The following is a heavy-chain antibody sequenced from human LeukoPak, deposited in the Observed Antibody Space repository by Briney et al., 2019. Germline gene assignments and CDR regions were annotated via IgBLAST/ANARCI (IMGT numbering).Heavy chain of an antibody. CDR1: GFTFSSYG. Sequence: PGGSLRLSCAASGFTFSSYGMHWVRQAPGKGLEWVAVISYDGSNKYYADSVKGRFTISRDNSKNTLYLQMNSLRAEDTAVYYCAKDDSSSWLYYFDYWGPGTLVTVSS. J-gene: IGHJ4*02. CDR3: AKDDSSSWLYYFDY. CDR2: ISYDGSNK. V-gene: IGHV3-30*18. D-gene: IGHD6-13*01.